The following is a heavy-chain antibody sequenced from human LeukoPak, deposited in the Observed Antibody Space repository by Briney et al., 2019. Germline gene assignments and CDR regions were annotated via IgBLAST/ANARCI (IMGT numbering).Heavy chain of an antibody. Sequence: SETLSLTCTVSGASISDFYWSWIRQSPEKGLEWLGYIFHTGSTNYNPSLKSRVTISVDTSKNQFSLKLSSVTAADTAVYYCARWLFPYYYYGMDVWGQGTTVTVSS. V-gene: IGHV4-59*01. CDR1: GASISDFY. CDR3: ARWLFPYYYYGMDV. D-gene: IGHD3-22*01. J-gene: IGHJ6*02. CDR2: IFHTGST.